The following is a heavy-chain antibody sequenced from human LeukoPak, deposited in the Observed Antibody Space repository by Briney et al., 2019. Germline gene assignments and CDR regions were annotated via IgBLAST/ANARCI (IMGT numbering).Heavy chain of an antibody. CDR2: ISWNSGSI. CDR1: GFTFDDYA. D-gene: IGHD2-2*01. CDR3: AKDSCSSTSCYPFDYMDV. V-gene: IGHV3-9*01. J-gene: IGHJ6*03. Sequence: GGSLRLSCAASGFTFDDYAMHWVRQAPGKGLEWVSGISWNSGSIGYADSVKGRFTISRDNAKNSLYLRMNSLRAEDTALYYCAKDSCSSTSCYPFDYMDVWGKGTTVTVSS.